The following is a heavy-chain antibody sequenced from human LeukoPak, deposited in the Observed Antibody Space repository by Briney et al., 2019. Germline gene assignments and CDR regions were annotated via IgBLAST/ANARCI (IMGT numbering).Heavy chain of an antibody. D-gene: IGHD1-26*01. CDR1: GFTFDDYA. V-gene: IGHV3-9*01. CDR3: AKGVVGATGISFDY. J-gene: IGHJ4*02. CDR2: ISWNSGSI. Sequence: PGGSLRLSCAASGFTFDDYAMHWARQAPGKGLEWVSGISWNSGSIGYADSVKGRFTISRDNAKNSLYLQMNSLRAEDTALYYCAKGVVGATGISFDYWGQGTLVTVSS.